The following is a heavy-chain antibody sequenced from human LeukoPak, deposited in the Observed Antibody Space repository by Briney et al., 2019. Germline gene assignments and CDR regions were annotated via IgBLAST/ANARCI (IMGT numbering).Heavy chain of an antibody. J-gene: IGHJ4*02. CDR2: IIPIFGTA. D-gene: IGHD6-13*01. CDR3: AREVGTGSSSWYSYIDY. CDR1: GGTFSSYA. V-gene: IGHV1-69*13. Sequence: SVKVSCKASGGTFSSYAISWVRQVPGQGLEWMGGIIPIFGTANYAQKFQGRVTITADESTSTAYMELSSLRSEDTAVYYCAREVGTGSSSWYSYIDYWGQGTLVTVSS.